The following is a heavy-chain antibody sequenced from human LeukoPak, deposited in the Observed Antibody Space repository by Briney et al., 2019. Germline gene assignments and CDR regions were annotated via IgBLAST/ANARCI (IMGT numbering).Heavy chain of an antibody. CDR2: ISGSGDII. V-gene: IGHV3-23*01. J-gene: IGHJ4*02. CDR3: ARSPPYYDRRFFDY. CDR1: GFTFSTCA. D-gene: IGHD3-22*01. Sequence: GGSLRLSCAASGFTFSTCAMSWVRQAPGKGLEWVSGISGSGDIIYYSDSVKGRFTISRNNSKNTLFLQMNSLRAEDTAVYYCARSPPYYDRRFFDYWGQGTLVTVSS.